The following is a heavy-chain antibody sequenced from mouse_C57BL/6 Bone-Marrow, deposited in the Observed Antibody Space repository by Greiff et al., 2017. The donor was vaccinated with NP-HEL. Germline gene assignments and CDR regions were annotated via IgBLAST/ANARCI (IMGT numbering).Heavy chain of an antibody. V-gene: IGHV1-82*01. CDR2: IYPGDGGT. D-gene: IGHD2-4*01. J-gene: IGHJ3*01. CDR1: GYAFSSSW. Sequence: SGPELVKPGASVKISCKASGYAFSSSWMNWVKQRPGKGLEWIGRIYPGDGGTNYNGKFKGKAPLTADKSSSTAYLQLSSLASEDSAVYVCARNGLIYYDYPAWFAYWGQGTLVTVSA. CDR3: ARNGLIYYDYPAWFAY.